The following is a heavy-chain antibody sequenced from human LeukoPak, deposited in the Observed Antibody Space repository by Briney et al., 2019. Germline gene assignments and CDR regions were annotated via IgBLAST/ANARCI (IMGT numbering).Heavy chain of an antibody. CDR2: INPNCGDT. CDR1: GYTFTNHP. Sequence: GASVTVSCKASGYTFTNHPMHWVRQAPGQGLEWMGWINPNCGDTNYVQKFQGRVTMTRDPSISTAYMELSGLRADDTAVYYCARERYTAYGDFDYWGQGIHVTVSS. V-gene: IGHV1-2*02. J-gene: IGHJ4*02. D-gene: IGHD5-12*01. CDR3: ARERYTAYGDFDY.